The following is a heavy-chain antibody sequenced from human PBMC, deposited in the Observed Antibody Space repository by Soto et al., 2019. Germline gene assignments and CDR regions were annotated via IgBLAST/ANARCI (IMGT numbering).Heavy chain of an antibody. Sequence: QVQLQESGPGLVKPSQTLSLTCTVSGGSISSGGYYWSWIRQHPGKGLEWIGYMYYSGSTYYNPSLKSRVTISVDTSKNQFSLKLSSVTAADTAVYYCARECDSSGYYCSDYWGQGTLVTVSS. V-gene: IGHV4-31*03. D-gene: IGHD3-22*01. CDR3: ARECDSSGYYCSDY. CDR2: MYYSGST. J-gene: IGHJ4*02. CDR1: GGSISSGGYY.